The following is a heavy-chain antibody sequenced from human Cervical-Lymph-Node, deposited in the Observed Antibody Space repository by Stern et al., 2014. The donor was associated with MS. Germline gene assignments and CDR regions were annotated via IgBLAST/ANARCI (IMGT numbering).Heavy chain of an antibody. CDR2: VSWTTRTI. CDR3: ARGRDGYKGPFFDY. J-gene: IGHJ4*02. V-gene: IGHV3-9*01. CDR1: GFTFGDFT. D-gene: IGHD5-24*01. Sequence: VQLVESGGGLVQPGRSLRLSCAASGFTFGDFTMHWVRQAPGKGLEWVSGVSWTTRTIGSADSVKGRFAISRDNAKNSLYLQMTSLRPEDTAFYYCARGRDGYKGPFFDYWGQGILVTVSS.